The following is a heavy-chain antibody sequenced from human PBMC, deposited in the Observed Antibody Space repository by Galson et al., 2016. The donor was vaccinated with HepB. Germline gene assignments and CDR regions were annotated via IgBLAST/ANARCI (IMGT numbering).Heavy chain of an antibody. CDR1: GFTFSNYP. V-gene: IGHV3-30-3*01. Sequence: SLRLSCAASGFTFSNYPIHWVRQAPGKGLEGVAVISYDGITKNYADSVKGRFTISRDNSKNTLYLQMNSLRTEDTAVYYCARNSGSYDPFDYWGQGTLVTVSS. CDR2: ISYDGITK. CDR3: ARNSGSYDPFDY. J-gene: IGHJ4*02. D-gene: IGHD1-26*01.